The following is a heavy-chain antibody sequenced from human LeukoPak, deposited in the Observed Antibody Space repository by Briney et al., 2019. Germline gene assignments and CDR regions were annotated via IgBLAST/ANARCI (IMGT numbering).Heavy chain of an antibody. CDR3: AREGSIHHSGDCYLSWFDP. CDR1: GFTFNTYG. CDR2: ISAYNGNT. J-gene: IGHJ5*02. Sequence: ASVKVSCKTSGFTFNTYGIAWVRQAPRQGLEWMGWISAYNGNTNYAQNLQDRVTVTTDTSTTTAYMELRGLRSDDTAVYYCAREGSIHHSGDCYLSWFDPWGQGTLVTVSS. V-gene: IGHV1-18*01. D-gene: IGHD2-21*01.